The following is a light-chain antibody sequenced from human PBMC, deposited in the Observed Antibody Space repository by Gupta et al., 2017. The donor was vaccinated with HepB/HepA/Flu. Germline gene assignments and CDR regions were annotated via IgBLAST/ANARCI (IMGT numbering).Light chain of an antibody. J-gene: IGLJ2*01. CDR3: SSYAGSFTVAV. V-gene: IGLV2-14*03. CDR1: SGDIGRYNY. CDR2: DVS. Sequence: QSALTQPVSVSGPPGQSITLSPTGTSGDIGRYNYVSWYHPHPGKSLKLMIYDVSRRASGVSNRFSGSKSGDTASLTISGLQTEDDADYYCSSYAGSFTVAVFGGGTKLTVL.